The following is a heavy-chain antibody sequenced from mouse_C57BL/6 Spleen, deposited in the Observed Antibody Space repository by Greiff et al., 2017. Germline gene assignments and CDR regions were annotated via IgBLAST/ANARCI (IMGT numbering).Heavy chain of an antibody. CDR3: ARHEGFYFDY. CDR2: ISSGGSYT. J-gene: IGHJ2*01. CDR1: GFTFSSYG. Sequence: EVMLVESGGDLVKPGGSLKLSCAASGFTFSSYGMSWVRQTPDKRLEWVATISSGGSYTYYPDSVKGRFTISRANATNTLYLQMSSLKSEDTAMYYCARHEGFYFDYWGQGTTLTVSS. V-gene: IGHV5-6*01. D-gene: IGHD3-3*01.